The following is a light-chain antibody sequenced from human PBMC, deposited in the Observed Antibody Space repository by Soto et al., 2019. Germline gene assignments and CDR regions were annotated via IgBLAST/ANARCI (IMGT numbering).Light chain of an antibody. J-gene: IGLJ2*01. CDR2: EVS. CDR1: SSDVGGYNY. V-gene: IGLV2-14*01. CDR3: SSYTGSSTLVV. Sequence: QSALTQPASVSGSPGQSITISCTGTSSDVGGYNYVSWYQQHPGKAPKLMIYEVSNRPSGFSNRFSGSKSGNTASLTISGLQAEDEADYYCSSYTGSSTLVVFGGGTKLTVL.